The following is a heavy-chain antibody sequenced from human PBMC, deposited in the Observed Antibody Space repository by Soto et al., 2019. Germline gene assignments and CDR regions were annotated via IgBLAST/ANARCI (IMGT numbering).Heavy chain of an antibody. CDR1: GGSISSGGYY. D-gene: IGHD2-8*01. CDR3: ARDVGCINGVCYEGRAYDV. J-gene: IGHJ3*01. CDR2: VYYSGST. V-gene: IGHV4-31*03. Sequence: LSLTCTVSGGSISSGGYYWTWIRQHPGKGLEWIGYVYYSGSTFYNPSLKSRVTISVDTSKNQFSLRLSYVTAADTAVYYCARDVGCINGVCYEGRAYDVWGQGTMVTVSS.